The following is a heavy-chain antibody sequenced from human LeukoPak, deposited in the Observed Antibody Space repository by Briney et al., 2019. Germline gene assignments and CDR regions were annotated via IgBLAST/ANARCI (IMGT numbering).Heavy chain of an antibody. Sequence: ASVKVSCKASGYIFTNYYMHWVRQAPGQGLEWMGTINPSSGSTTYAQKFQGRVTMTRDTSTSTVYMELSSLGSEDTAVYYCARDHGSAYYRAPRHWGQGTLVTVSS. CDR1: GYIFTNYY. D-gene: IGHD3-10*01. CDR3: ARDHGSAYYRAPRH. J-gene: IGHJ4*02. CDR2: INPSSGST. V-gene: IGHV1-46*01.